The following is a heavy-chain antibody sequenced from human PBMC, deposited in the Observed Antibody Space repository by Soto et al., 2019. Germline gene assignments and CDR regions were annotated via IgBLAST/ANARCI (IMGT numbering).Heavy chain of an antibody. CDR2: ISAYNGNT. CDR1: CYTFTSYG. Sequence: ASGKVSCKSSCYTFTSYGISCVRQAPGQGLEWMGWISAYNGNTNYAQKLQSRVTMTTDTATSTSYMQLRSLISDDTAVYYCWSDETFHLTDLGRTFYDRSGYYLADKWLDHCGQGPLVTVSS. J-gene: IGHJ5*02. CDR3: WSDETFHLTDLGRTFYDRSGYYLADKWLDH. V-gene: IGHV1-18*01. D-gene: IGHD3-22*01.